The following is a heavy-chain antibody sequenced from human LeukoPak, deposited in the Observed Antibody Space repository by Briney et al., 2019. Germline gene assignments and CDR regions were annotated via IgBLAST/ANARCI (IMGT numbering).Heavy chain of an antibody. CDR2: IYYTGTT. J-gene: IGHJ6*03. CDR1: GGISSSYY. CDR3: ARDYDFWSGDMDV. Sequence: PSETLSLTCIVSGGISSSYYWGWVRQPPGKGLEWVASIYYTGTTYYNPSLKSRLTISVDTSKNQFSLKLSSVTAADTAVYYCARDYDFWSGDMDVWGKGTTVTVSS. V-gene: IGHV4-39*07. D-gene: IGHD3-3*01.